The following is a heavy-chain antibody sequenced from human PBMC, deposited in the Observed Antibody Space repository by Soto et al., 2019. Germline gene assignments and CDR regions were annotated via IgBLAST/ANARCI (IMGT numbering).Heavy chain of an antibody. CDR2: ISWNSGSI. Sequence: GGSLRLSCAASGFTFDDYAMHWVRQAPGRGLEWVSGISWNSGSIGYADSVKGRFTISRDNAKNSLYLQMNSLRAEDTALYYCAKDMSYYYDSSGPGDAFDIWGQGTMVTVSS. V-gene: IGHV3-9*01. J-gene: IGHJ3*02. CDR1: GFTFDDYA. D-gene: IGHD3-22*01. CDR3: AKDMSYYYDSSGPGDAFDI.